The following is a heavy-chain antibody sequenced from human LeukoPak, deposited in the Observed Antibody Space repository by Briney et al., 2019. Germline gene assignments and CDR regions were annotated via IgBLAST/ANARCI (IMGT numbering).Heavy chain of an antibody. CDR3: AKGYSYGYGLNRYFDY. Sequence: PGGSLRLSCAASGFTFSSYPMSWLRQAPGKGLEWVSAISGSGGSTYYADSVKGRFTISRDNSKNTLYLQMNSLRAEDTAVYYCAKGYSYGYGLNRYFDYWGQGTLVTVPS. V-gene: IGHV3-23*01. J-gene: IGHJ4*02. CDR2: ISGSGGST. D-gene: IGHD5-18*01. CDR1: GFTFSSYP.